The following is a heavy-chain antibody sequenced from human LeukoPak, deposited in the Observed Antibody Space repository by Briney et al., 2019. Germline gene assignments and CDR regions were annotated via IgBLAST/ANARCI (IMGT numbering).Heavy chain of an antibody. CDR1: GYTFTSYG. V-gene: IGHV1-18*01. CDR2: ISAYNGNT. Sequence: ASVKVSCKASGYTFTSYGISWVRQAPGQGLEWMGWISAYNGNTNYAQKLQGRVTMTTDTSTSTAYMELRSLRSDGTAVYYCARDPTPTVVTIESYYYYYGMDVWGQGTTVTVSS. J-gene: IGHJ6*02. D-gene: IGHD4-23*01. CDR3: ARDPTPTVVTIESYYYYYGMDV.